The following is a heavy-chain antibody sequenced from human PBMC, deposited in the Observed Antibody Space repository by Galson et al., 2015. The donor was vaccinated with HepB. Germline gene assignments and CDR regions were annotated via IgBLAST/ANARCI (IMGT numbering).Heavy chain of an antibody. CDR3: ARGNSSSWYVGGFDI. D-gene: IGHD6-13*01. CDR1: GDSVSSNSAA. CDR2: TYYRSKWYN. V-gene: IGHV6-1*01. Sequence: CAISGDSVSSNSAAWNWIRQSPSRGLEWLGRTYYRSKWYNDYAVSVKSRITINPDTSKSQFSLQLNSVTPEDTAVYYCARGNSSSWYVGGFDIWGQGTMVTVSS. J-gene: IGHJ3*02.